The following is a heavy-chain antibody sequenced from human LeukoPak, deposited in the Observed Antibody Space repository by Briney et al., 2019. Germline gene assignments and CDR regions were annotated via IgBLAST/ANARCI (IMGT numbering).Heavy chain of an antibody. CDR1: GYTFTTYG. CDR2: ISGYNDNR. Sequence: SVKVSCKASGYTFTTYGISWVRQAPGQGLEWMGWISGYNDNRNNAQKLQGRVTMTTDTSTSTAYMELRSLRSDDTAVYYCARDGRYNLNYADYWGQGTLVTVSS. D-gene: IGHD1-20*01. CDR3: ARDGRYNLNYADY. J-gene: IGHJ4*02. V-gene: IGHV1-18*01.